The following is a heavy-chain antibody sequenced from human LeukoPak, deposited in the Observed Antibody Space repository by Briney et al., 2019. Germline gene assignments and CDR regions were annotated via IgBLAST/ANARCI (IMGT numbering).Heavy chain of an antibody. CDR1: GYTFTSYD. V-gene: IGHV1-8*01. J-gene: IGHJ4*02. CDR3: ARTEDYGDYDDPSVFDY. CDR2: MNPNSGNT. Sequence: ASVKVSCKASGYTFTSYDINWVRQATGQGLEWMGWMNPNSGNTGYAQKFQGRVTMTRNTSISTAYMELSSLRSEDTAVYYCARTEDYGDYDDPSVFDYWGQGTLVTVSS. D-gene: IGHD4-17*01.